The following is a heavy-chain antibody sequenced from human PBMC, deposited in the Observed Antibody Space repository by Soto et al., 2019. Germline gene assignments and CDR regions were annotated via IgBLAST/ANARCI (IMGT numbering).Heavy chain of an antibody. CDR1: GGSFDISSYY. Sequence: PSETLSLACTVSGGSFDISSYYWGWIRQPPGKGLEWVGSIYYSGNTYYNPSLKSRVTISADSPKNQFSLKLSSLTAADTAVYYCGRLDPLNWRVTIIRGLNLSSFDPWGQGTLVTGS. CDR3: GRLDPLNWRVTIIRGLNLSSFDP. D-gene: IGHD3-10*01. CDR2: IYYSGNT. J-gene: IGHJ5*02. V-gene: IGHV4-39*01.